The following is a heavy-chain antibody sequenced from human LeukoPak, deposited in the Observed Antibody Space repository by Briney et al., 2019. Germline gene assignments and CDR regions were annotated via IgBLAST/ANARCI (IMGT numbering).Heavy chain of an antibody. D-gene: IGHD1-7*01. V-gene: IGHV3-74*01. CDR3: AKRRGLELLYYYYMDV. CDR2: INSDGINT. J-gene: IGHJ6*03. CDR1: GFTFSNYW. Sequence: GGSLRLSCAASGFTFSNYWMHWVRHAPGKGLVWVSRINSDGINTSYADSVKGRFTISRDNAKNTLYLQMNSLRAEDTAVYYCAKRRGLELLYYYYMDVWGKGTTVTVSS.